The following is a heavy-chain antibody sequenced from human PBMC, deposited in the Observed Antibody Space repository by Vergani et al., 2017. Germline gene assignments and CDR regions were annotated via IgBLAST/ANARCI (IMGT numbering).Heavy chain of an antibody. CDR1: GGSFSGYY. J-gene: IGHJ4*02. V-gene: IGHV4-34*10. CDR2: IYHSGGA. D-gene: IGHD3-9*01. CDR3: ARTESFILRYFHWAL. Sequence: QVQLQESGPGLVKPSETLSLTCAVYGGSFSGYYWSWIRQPPGKGLEWIGNIYHSGGAYYNPSLKGRVTISVDTSKNQFSLEVTSVTAADTAIYFCARTESFILRYFHWALWGQGTLVTVSS.